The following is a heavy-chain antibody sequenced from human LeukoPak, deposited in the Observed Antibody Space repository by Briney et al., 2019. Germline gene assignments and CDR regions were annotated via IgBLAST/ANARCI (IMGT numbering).Heavy chain of an antibody. V-gene: IGHV1-18*01. J-gene: IGHJ3*02. D-gene: IGHD3-10*01. Sequence: ASVKVSCKASGYTFTSYGISWVRQAPGQGLEWMGWISAYNGNTNYAQKLQGRVTMTTDTSTSTAYMELRSLRSDDTAVNYCARGMWYYYGSGSYRDAFDIWGQGTMVTVSS. CDR3: ARGMWYYYGSGSYRDAFDI. CDR2: ISAYNGNT. CDR1: GYTFTSYG.